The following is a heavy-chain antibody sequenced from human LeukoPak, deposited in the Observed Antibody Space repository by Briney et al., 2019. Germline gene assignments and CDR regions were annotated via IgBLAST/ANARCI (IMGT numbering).Heavy chain of an antibody. J-gene: IGHJ4*02. Sequence: SVKVSCKASGSTFTSSAMQWVRQARGQRLEWIGWIVVGSGNTNYAQKFQERVTITRDMSTSTAYMELSSLRSEDTAVYYCAAGYSRSWDTTLPVFDYWGQGTLVTVSS. CDR3: AAGYSRSWDTTLPVFDY. CDR2: IVVGSGNT. D-gene: IGHD6-13*01. CDR1: GSTFTSSA. V-gene: IGHV1-58*02.